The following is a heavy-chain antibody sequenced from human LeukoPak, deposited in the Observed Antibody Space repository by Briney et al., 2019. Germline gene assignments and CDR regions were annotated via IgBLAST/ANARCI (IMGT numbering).Heavy chain of an antibody. Sequence: ASVKVSCKASGYTFTGYYMHWVRQAPGQGLEWMGRINPNSGGTNYAQKFQGRVTMTRDTSISTGYMEVSRLRSDDTAVYYCARGDSSSSPLSYWGQGTLVSVSS. CDR3: ARGDSSSSPLSY. CDR1: GYTFTGYY. V-gene: IGHV1-2*06. J-gene: IGHJ4*02. D-gene: IGHD6-6*01. CDR2: INPNSGGT.